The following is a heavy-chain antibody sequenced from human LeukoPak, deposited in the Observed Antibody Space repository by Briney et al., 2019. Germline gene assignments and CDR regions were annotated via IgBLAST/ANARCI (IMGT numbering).Heavy chain of an antibody. V-gene: IGHV4-59*01. Sequence: SETLSLTCTVSGGSISSYYWSWIRQPPGKGLEWIGYIYYSGSTNYNPSLKSRVTISVDTSKNQFSLTLSSVTAADTAVYYCARWADFWSGYSDYWGQGTLVTVSS. CDR1: GGSISSYY. J-gene: IGHJ4*02. CDR3: ARWADFWSGYSDY. CDR2: IYYSGST. D-gene: IGHD3-3*01.